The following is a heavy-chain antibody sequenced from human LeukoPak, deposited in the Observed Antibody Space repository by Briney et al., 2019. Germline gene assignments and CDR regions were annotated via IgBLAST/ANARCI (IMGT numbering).Heavy chain of an antibody. CDR3: ARENYYGMEV. Sequence: SETLSLTCAVSGGSNSGNYWSWIRQPPGKGLEWIGYIYYIGSTNYNPSLKSRVTMSVDTSKYQFSLKLNSVTAADTAVYYCARENYYGMEVWGQGTTVIVSS. V-gene: IGHV4-59*01. CDR2: IYYIGST. CDR1: GGSNSGNY. J-gene: IGHJ6*02.